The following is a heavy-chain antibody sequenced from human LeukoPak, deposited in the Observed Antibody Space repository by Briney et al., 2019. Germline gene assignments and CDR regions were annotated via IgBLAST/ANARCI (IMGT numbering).Heavy chain of an antibody. J-gene: IGHJ3*02. CDR3: TTDGADYVWGSYLGDAFDI. V-gene: IGHV3-15*01. CDR2: IKSKTDGGTI. Sequence: GGSLRLSCAASGFTFSNAWMSWVRQAPGKGVEWVGRIKSKTDGGTIDYAAPVKGRFTISRDDSKNTLYLRMNSLKTEDTAVYYCTTDGADYVWGSYLGDAFDIWGQGTMVTVSS. CDR1: GFTFSNAW. D-gene: IGHD3-16*02.